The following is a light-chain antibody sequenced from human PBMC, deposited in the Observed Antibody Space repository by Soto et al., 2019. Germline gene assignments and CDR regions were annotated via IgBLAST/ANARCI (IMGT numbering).Light chain of an antibody. CDR2: ENK. CDR3: AAWDDSLNGRV. Sequence: NFMLTQPHSVSESPGKTVTISCTRSSGSIANNYVQWYQQRPGSAPTTVIYENKLRASGGPGRFSGSTDASSNSASLTISGLQSEDEADYYCAAWDDSLNGRVFGGGTKLTVL. CDR1: SGSIANNY. J-gene: IGLJ3*02. V-gene: IGLV6-57*04.